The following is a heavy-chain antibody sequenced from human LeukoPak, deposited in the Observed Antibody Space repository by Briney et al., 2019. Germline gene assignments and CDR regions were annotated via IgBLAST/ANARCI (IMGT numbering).Heavy chain of an antibody. J-gene: IGHJ5*02. CDR3: ARDQVSSWYVGVYGWFDP. Sequence: GGSLRLSCAASGFTFSDYYMSWIRQAPGKGLEWVSYISSSGSTIYYADSVKGRFTISRDNAKNSLYLQMNSLRAEDTAVYYCARDQVSSWYVGVYGWFDPWGQATLVTVSS. CDR1: GFTFSDYY. CDR2: ISSSGSTI. V-gene: IGHV3-11*01. D-gene: IGHD6-13*01.